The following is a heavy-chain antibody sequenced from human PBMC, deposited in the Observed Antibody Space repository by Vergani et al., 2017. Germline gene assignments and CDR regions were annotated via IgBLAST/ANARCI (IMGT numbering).Heavy chain of an antibody. D-gene: IGHD2-21*01. J-gene: IGHJ5*02. CDR2: LNPTTGHT. V-gene: IGHV1-46*02. CDR1: GYIFKNYY. Sequence: VQLVQSGAEVRKPGASVTVSCTASGYIFKNYYIHWLRQAPGQSFEWMGILNPTTGHTTSAQKFMGRVDMTRDPSTDTSTRTVQMTLSRLRSEDTAVYYCARSIGYCAGATCRAYYFDHWGQGNRVTVSA. CDR3: ARSIGYCAGATCRAYYFDH.